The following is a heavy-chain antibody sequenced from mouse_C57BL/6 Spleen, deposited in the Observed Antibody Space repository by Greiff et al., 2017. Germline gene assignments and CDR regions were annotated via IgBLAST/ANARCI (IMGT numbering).Heavy chain of an antibody. CDR1: GYSFTDYN. J-gene: IGHJ1*03. V-gene: IGHV1-39*01. Sequence: EVQLKESGPELVKPGASVKISCKASGYSFTDYNMNWVKQSNGKSLEWIGVINPNYGTTSYNQKFKGKATLTVDQSSSTAYMQLNSLTSEDSAVYYCARGELLPPYWYFDVWGTGTTVTVSS. CDR2: INPNYGTT. CDR3: ARGELLPPYWYFDV. D-gene: IGHD2-12*01.